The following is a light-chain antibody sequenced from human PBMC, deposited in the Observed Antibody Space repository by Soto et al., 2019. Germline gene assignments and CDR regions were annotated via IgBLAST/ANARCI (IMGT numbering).Light chain of an antibody. J-gene: IGKJ1*01. CDR1: QSVSSNY. Sequence: EVMLTQSPGTLSLSPGERATLSCRASQSVSSNYLAWYQQKSGPAPMLLIYGASNRATGIPDRFSGSGSGTDFTLTIRRLEPEDFAVYYCQQYDTSPRTFGQGTKVEFK. CDR2: GAS. CDR3: QQYDTSPRT. V-gene: IGKV3-20*01.